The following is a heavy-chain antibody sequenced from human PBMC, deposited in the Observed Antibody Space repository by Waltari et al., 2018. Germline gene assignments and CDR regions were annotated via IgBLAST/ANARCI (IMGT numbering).Heavy chain of an antibody. D-gene: IGHD2-21*01. Sequence: QVQLLQWRAGLLKPSETLSLTCSVYGGSFSGSSWSWTRQPPGKALEWIGEINHSGSTNYNPSLKSRVTISVDTSKNQFSLKLSSVTAADTAVYYCARGLPPPYCSGDCYSGGCDYWGQGTLVTVSS. CDR3: ARGLPPPYCSGDCYSGGCDY. V-gene: IGHV4-34*01. CDR1: GGSFSGSS. J-gene: IGHJ4*02. CDR2: INHSGST.